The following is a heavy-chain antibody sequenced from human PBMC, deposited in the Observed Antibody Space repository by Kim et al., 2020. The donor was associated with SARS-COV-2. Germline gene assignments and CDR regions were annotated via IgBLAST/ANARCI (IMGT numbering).Heavy chain of an antibody. V-gene: IGHV4-34*01. Sequence: SETLSLTCAVYGGSFSGYYWSWIRQPPGKGLEWIGEINHSGSTNYNPSLKSRVTISVDTSKNQFSLKLSSVTAADTAVYYCARAPLQVWGSYRNYYYYYGMDVWGQGTTVTVSS. J-gene: IGHJ6*02. D-gene: IGHD3-16*02. CDR3: ARAPLQVWGSYRNYYYYYGMDV. CDR2: INHSGST. CDR1: GGSFSGYY.